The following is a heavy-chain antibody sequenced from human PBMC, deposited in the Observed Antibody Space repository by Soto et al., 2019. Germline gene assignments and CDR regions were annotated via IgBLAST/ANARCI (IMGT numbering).Heavy chain of an antibody. CDR1: GFTFSTYA. J-gene: IGHJ1*01. D-gene: IGHD4-17*01. Sequence: EVQLLESGGGLVQPGGSLRLSCAASGFTFSTYAMSWVRQAPGKGLEWVSAISGSAGSTYYADSVKGRFTISRDNSKNTLYLQMNSLSAEDTAVYYCAKLDDGGSLSNFQHWGQGTLVTVSS. V-gene: IGHV3-23*01. CDR3: AKLDDGGSLSNFQH. CDR2: ISGSAGST.